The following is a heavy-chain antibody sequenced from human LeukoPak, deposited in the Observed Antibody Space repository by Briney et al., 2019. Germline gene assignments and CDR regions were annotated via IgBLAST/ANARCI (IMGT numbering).Heavy chain of an antibody. V-gene: IGHV4-39*07. Sequence: PSETLSLTCTVSGGSISTSNYYWGWIRQPPGKGLEWIGNIFYSGSTYYSPSLKSRVTISLDTSKNQFSLKLSSVTAADTAVYYCARVKGRPYYYYYMDVWGKGTTVTISS. CDR1: GGSISTSNYY. CDR2: IFYSGST. CDR3: ARVKGRPYYYYYMDV. J-gene: IGHJ6*03.